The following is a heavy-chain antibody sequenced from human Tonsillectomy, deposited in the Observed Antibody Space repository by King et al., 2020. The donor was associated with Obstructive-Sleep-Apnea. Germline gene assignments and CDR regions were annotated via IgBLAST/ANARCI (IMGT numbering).Heavy chain of an antibody. J-gene: IGHJ4*02. CDR3: ARLWQQWKSELDY. CDR1: GFTVSYNY. Sequence: VQLVESGGGLVQPGGSLRLSCAASGFTVSYNYMSWVRQAPGKGLEWVSLISIGGTTYYADSVKGRFTISSDNSKNTLYLQMNSLRAEDTAVYYCARLWQQWKSELDYWGQGILVTVSS. V-gene: IGHV3-66*04. D-gene: IGHD6-19*01. CDR2: ISIGGTT.